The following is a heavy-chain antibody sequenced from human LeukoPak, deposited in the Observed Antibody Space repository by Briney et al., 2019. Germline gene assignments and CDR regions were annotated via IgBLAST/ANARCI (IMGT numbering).Heavy chain of an antibody. Sequence: SETLSLTCTVSGGSISSANYYWGWIRQPPGKGLEWIGSVYNSGSTYYNPSLKSRVTISVDTSKNQFSLKLSSVTAADTAVYYCARGGSGWNYYYYYMDVWGKGTTVTISS. CDR3: ARGGSGWNYYYYYMDV. CDR2: VYNSGST. D-gene: IGHD6-19*01. J-gene: IGHJ6*03. CDR1: GGSISSANYY. V-gene: IGHV4-39*07.